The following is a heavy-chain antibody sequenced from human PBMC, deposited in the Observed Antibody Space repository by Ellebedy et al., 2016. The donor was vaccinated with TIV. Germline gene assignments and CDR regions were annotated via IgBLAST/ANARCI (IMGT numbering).Heavy chain of an antibody. Sequence: GESLKISXAASGFTFSSYAMSWVRQAPGEGLEWVSTIGGTGVVTSYADSVKGRFTISRDNSKNTLYLQMNSLRAEDTAVYYCAKGRGAYYASGKNEAFDFWGQGTMVTVSS. J-gene: IGHJ3*01. CDR1: GFTFSSYA. CDR3: AKGRGAYYASGKNEAFDF. D-gene: IGHD3-10*01. V-gene: IGHV3-23*01. CDR2: IGGTGVVT.